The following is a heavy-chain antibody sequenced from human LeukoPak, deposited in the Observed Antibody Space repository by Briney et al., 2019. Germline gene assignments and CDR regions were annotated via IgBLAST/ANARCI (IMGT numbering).Heavy chain of an antibody. D-gene: IGHD6-13*01. Sequence: SVKVSCKASGFTFTSSAMQWVRQARGQRLEWIGWIVVGSGSTNYAQKFQERVTITRDMSTSTAYMELSSLRSEDTAVYYCAADEGSVAAAIGWYYGMDVWGQGTTVTVSS. CDR2: IVVGSGST. J-gene: IGHJ6*02. V-gene: IGHV1-58*02. CDR1: GFTFTSSA. CDR3: AADEGSVAAAIGWYYGMDV.